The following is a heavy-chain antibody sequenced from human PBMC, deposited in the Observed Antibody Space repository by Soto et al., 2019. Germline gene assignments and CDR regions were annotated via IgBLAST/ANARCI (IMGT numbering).Heavy chain of an antibody. CDR2: ISYDGSNK. Sequence: VGSLRLSCAASGFTFSSYAMHWVRQAPGKGLEWVAVISYDGSNKYYADSVKGRFTISRDNSKNTLYLQMNSLRAEDTAVYYCAREGIAVAGTYYYFDYWGQGTLVTVSS. D-gene: IGHD6-19*01. V-gene: IGHV3-30-3*01. CDR1: GFTFSSYA. J-gene: IGHJ4*02. CDR3: AREGIAVAGTYYYFDY.